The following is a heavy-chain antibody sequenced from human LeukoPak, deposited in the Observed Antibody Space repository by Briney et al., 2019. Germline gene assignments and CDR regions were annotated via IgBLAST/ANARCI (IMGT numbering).Heavy chain of an antibody. CDR3: AAPKAGYSSGWYAFDI. V-gene: IGHV4-59*08. Sequence: SETLSLTCTVSGGSISSYYWSWIRQPPGKGLEWIGYIYYSGSTNYNPSLKSRVTISVDTSKNQFSLKLSSATAADTAVYYCAAPKAGYSSGWYAFDIWGQGTMVTVSS. CDR2: IYYSGST. CDR1: GGSISSYY. J-gene: IGHJ3*02. D-gene: IGHD6-19*01.